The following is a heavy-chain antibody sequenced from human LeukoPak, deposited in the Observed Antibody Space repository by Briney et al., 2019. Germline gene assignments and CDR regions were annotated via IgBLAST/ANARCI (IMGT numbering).Heavy chain of an antibody. Sequence: PSETLSLTCTVCGGSISSYYWIWIRQPPGKGLEWIGYIYYSGSTNYNPSLKSRVPISVDTSKNQYSLKLSSVTAADTSVYYCASSITMVRVFDYWGQGTLVTVSS. CDR1: GGSISSYY. V-gene: IGHV4-59*08. D-gene: IGHD3-10*01. CDR2: IYYSGST. CDR3: ASSITMVRVFDY. J-gene: IGHJ4*02.